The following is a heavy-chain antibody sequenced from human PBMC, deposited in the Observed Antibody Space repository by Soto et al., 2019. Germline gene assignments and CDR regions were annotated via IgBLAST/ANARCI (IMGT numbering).Heavy chain of an antibody. CDR2: IYSGGRT. CDR3: HGYGY. V-gene: IGHV3-53*01. J-gene: IGHJ4*02. CDR1: GFSVTANY. D-gene: IGHD5-12*01. Sequence: EVQVVEPGGGLIQPGGSLRLSCEVSGFSVTANYMSWVRQAPEKGLEWVSVIYSGGRTYYVGSVKGRFSISRDISKNTLYLQMNSLSADDTAVYYCHGYGYWGQGTLVTVSS.